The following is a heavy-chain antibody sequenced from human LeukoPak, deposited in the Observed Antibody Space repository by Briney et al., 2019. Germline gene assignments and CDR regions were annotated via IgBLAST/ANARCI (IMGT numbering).Heavy chain of an antibody. V-gene: IGHV1-18*04. CDR2: ISAYNGNT. CDR3: ARDQHGVTTRWFDP. J-gene: IGHJ5*02. D-gene: IGHD4-17*01. Sequence: GSSVKVSCKASGYTFTSYGISWVRQAPGQGLEWMGWISAYNGNTNYAQKLQGRVTMTTDTSTSTAYMELRSLRSDDTAVYYCARDQHGVTTRWFDPWGQGTLVTVSS. CDR1: GYTFTSYG.